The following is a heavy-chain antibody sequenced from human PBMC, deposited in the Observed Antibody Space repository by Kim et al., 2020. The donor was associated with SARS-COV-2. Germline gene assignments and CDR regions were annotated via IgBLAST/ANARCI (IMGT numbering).Heavy chain of an antibody. J-gene: IGHJ4*02. CDR3: AKVHNPVVAVAGFDY. CDR2: ISYDGSNK. CDR1: GFTFSSYG. V-gene: IGHV3-30*18. D-gene: IGHD6-19*01. Sequence: GGSLRLSCAASGFTFSSYGMHWVRQAPGKGLEWVAVISYDGSNKYYADSVKGRFTISRDNSKNTLYLQMNSLRAEDTAVYYCAKVHNPVVAVAGFDYWGQGTLVTVSS.